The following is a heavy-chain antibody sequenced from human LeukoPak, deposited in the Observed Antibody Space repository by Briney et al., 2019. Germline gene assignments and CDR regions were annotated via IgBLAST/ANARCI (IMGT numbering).Heavy chain of an antibody. Sequence: SETLSLTCAVSGYSISSGYYWGWIRQPPGKGLEWIGTIFHSGSTYYNRSLKSRVTISLDTSKNRLSLKVRSVTAADTAVYYCARVGDIIVIPTVHHWGQGTQVTVSS. CDR1: GYSISSGYY. J-gene: IGHJ4*02. V-gene: IGHV4-38-2*01. CDR3: ARVGDIIVIPTVHH. D-gene: IGHD2-2*01. CDR2: IFHSGST.